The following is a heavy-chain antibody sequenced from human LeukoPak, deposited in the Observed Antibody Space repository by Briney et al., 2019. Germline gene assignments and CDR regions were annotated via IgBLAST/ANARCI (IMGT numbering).Heavy chain of an antibody. CDR3: ARKEREGYYDSSGYPQSDY. Sequence: SGGSLRLSCAASGFTFSSYAMHWVRQAPGKGLEWVAVISYDGSNKYYADSVKGRFTISRDNSKNTLYLQMNSLRAEDTAVYYCARKEREGYYDSSGYPQSDYWGQGTLVTVSS. D-gene: IGHD3-22*01. CDR1: GFTFSSYA. CDR2: ISYDGSNK. J-gene: IGHJ4*02. V-gene: IGHV3-30-3*01.